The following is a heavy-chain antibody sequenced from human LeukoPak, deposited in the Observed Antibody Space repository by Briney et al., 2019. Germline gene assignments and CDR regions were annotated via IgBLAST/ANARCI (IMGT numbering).Heavy chain of an antibody. CDR3: ARAGYTISSYRFDY. CDR1: GGSINSYW. J-gene: IGHJ4*02. V-gene: IGHV4-4*07. Sequence: PSETLSLTCSVSGGSINSYWWSWIRQPAGKGLEFIGRIYTTGMTNYNPSLKSRVSMSVDTSKSKFSLELRSVTAADTAVYFCARAGYTISSYRFDYWGQGALVTVSS. CDR2: IYTTGMT. D-gene: IGHD3-16*02.